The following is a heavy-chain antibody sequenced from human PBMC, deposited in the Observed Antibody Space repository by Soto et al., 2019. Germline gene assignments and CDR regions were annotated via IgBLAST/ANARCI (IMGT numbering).Heavy chain of an antibody. V-gene: IGHV3-9*01. D-gene: IGHD2-2*02. CDR2: ISWNSGSI. J-gene: IGHJ3*02. Sequence: GGSLRLSCAASGFTFDDYAMHWVRQAPGKGLEWVSGISWNSGSIGYADSVKGRFTISRDNAKNSLYLQMNSLRAEDTALYYCASVVVPAAIRADAFDIWGQGTMVTVSS. CDR3: ASVVVPAAIRADAFDI. CDR1: GFTFDDYA.